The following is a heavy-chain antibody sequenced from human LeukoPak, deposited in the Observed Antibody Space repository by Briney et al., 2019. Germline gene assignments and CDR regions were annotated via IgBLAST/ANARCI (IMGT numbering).Heavy chain of an antibody. J-gene: IGHJ6*03. V-gene: IGHV4-38-2*01. CDR2: IYHSGGS. CDR1: GYSICSGCY. D-gene: IGHD2-2*02. Sequence: PSETLSLTCAVSGYSICSGCYWGWIRQPPGKGLEWIGSIYHSGGSYYNPPLKSRVTISVDTSKNQFSLKLSSVTAADTAVYYCARQPPVYCSSTSCYMMEERYYYYSMDVWGKGTTVTASS. CDR3: ARQPPVYCSSTSCYMMEERYYYYSMDV.